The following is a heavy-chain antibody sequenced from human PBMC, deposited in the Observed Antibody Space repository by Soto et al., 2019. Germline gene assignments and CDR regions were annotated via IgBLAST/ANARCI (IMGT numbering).Heavy chain of an antibody. J-gene: IGHJ6*02. D-gene: IGHD5-12*01. CDR2: ISFDGSNK. CDR3: AKDSAIVAYGMDV. CDR1: GFIFSSYG. Sequence: LSCAASGFIFSSYGMHWVRQAPGKGLEWVAVISFDGSNKYYADSVKGRFTISRDNSKNTLYLQMNSLRAEDTAIYYCAKDSAIVAYGMDVWGQGTTVTVSS. V-gene: IGHV3-30*18.